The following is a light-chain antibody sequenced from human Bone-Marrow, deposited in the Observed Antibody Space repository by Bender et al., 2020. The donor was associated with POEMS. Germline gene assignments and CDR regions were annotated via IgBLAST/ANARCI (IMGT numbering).Light chain of an antibody. V-gene: IGLV1-44*01. J-gene: IGLJ3*02. Sequence: QPVLTQPPSASGTPGQRVTISCSGSSSNIGSNTVNWYQPLPGTAPQLLIYSDNPRPSGVPDRFSGSKSGASASLTISGLQSEDEADYFCATWDDSLDGWVFGGGTKVTVL. CDR3: ATWDDSLDGWV. CDR1: SSNIGSNT. CDR2: SDN.